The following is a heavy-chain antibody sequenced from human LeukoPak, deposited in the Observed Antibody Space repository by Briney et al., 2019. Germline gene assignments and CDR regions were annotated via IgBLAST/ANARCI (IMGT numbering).Heavy chain of an antibody. D-gene: IGHD2-15*01. Sequence: TGGSLRLSCAASGITFSSYGMHWVRQAPGKGLEWVAVIWYDGSKEYLADSVKGRFTISRDNSKNTLYLQMSDLRAEDTAVYYCARVIGWSLFDCWGQGTLVTVSS. CDR3: ARVIGWSLFDC. CDR1: GITFSSYG. J-gene: IGHJ4*02. V-gene: IGHV3-33*01. CDR2: IWYDGSKE.